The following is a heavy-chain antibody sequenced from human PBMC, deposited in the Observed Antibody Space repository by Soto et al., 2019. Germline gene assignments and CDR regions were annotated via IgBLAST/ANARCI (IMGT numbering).Heavy chain of an antibody. CDR1: GFTFDDYA. V-gene: IGHV3-9*01. Sequence: SLRLSCAASGFTFDDYAMHWVRQAPGKGLEWVSGISWNSGSIGYADSVKGRFTISRDNAKNSLYLQMNSLRAEDTALYYCAKSSGIFGVVIIGYYFDYWGQGTLVTVSS. J-gene: IGHJ4*02. CDR2: ISWNSGSI. CDR3: AKSSGIFGVVIIGYYFDY. D-gene: IGHD3-3*01.